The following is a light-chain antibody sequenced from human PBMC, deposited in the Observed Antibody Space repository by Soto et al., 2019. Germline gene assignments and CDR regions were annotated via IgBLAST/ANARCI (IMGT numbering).Light chain of an antibody. Sequence: QSALTQPASVSGSPGQSITISCTGSSSDVGGYNYVSWYQRHPGKAPKVMIYDVSNRPSGVSNRFSGSKSGKTASLTISGLQAEDEADYYCSSYTSSNTRVVFGGGTKLTVL. V-gene: IGLV2-14*01. CDR3: SSYTSSNTRVV. CDR1: SSDVGGYNY. CDR2: DVS. J-gene: IGLJ2*01.